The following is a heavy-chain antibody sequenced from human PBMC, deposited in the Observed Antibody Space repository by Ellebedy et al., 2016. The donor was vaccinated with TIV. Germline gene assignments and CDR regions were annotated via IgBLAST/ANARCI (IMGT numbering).Heavy chain of an antibody. Sequence: ASVKVSCKASGYTFTGYYMHWVRQAPGQGLEWMGWINPNSGGTNYAQKFQGRVTMTRDTSISTAYMELSRLRSDDTAVYYCARLIVVVTAPRYGMDVWGQGTTVTVSS. D-gene: IGHD2-21*02. V-gene: IGHV1-2*02. CDR1: GYTFTGYY. CDR3: ARLIVVVTAPRYGMDV. CDR2: INPNSGGT. J-gene: IGHJ6*02.